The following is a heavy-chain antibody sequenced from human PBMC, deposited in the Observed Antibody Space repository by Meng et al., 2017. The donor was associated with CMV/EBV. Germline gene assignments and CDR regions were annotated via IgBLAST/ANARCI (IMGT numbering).Heavy chain of an antibody. V-gene: IGHV3-9*01. Sequence: SLKISCAASGFTFDDYAMHWVRQAPGKGLEWVSGISWNSGSIGYADSVKGRFTISRDNAKNSLYLQMNSLRAEDTALYYCAKDAAPSIAVAGAYYFDYWGQGTLVPSPQ. D-gene: IGHD6-19*01. CDR1: GFTFDDYA. CDR2: ISWNSGSI. CDR3: AKDAAPSIAVAGAYYFDY. J-gene: IGHJ4*02.